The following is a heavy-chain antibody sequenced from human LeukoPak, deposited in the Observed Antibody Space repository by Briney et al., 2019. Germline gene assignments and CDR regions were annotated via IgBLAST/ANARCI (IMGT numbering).Heavy chain of an antibody. CDR2: IIPIFGTA. Sequence: GASVKVSCKASGGTFTSYAISWVRQAPGQGLEWMGGIIPIFGTANYAQKFQGRVTIIAAESTSTAYMELSSLRSEDTAVYYCARERGDIVVVPAAGLYNWFDPWGQGTLVTVSS. CDR3: ARERGDIVVVPAAGLYNWFDP. J-gene: IGHJ5*02. CDR1: GGTFTSYA. V-gene: IGHV1-69*13. D-gene: IGHD2-2*01.